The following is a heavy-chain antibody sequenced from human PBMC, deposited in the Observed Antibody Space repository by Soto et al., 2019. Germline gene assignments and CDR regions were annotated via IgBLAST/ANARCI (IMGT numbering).Heavy chain of an antibody. V-gene: IGHV1-8*01. CDR2: MNPNRGNT. Sequence: QVQLVQSGAEVKKPGASVKVSCKASGYTFTSYDINWVRQATGQGLEWMGWMNPNRGNTGYAQKFPGRGSRTRNTSISTAYMELSSLRAEDTAVYYCAREKSYGYADYWGQGTLVTVSS. CDR1: GYTFTSYD. J-gene: IGHJ4*02. D-gene: IGHD3-16*01. CDR3: AREKSYGYADY.